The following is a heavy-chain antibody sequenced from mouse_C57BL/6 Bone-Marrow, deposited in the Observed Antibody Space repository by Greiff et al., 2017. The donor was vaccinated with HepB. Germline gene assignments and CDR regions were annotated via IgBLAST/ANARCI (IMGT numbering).Heavy chain of an antibody. J-gene: IGHJ4*01. CDR2: IYPGDGDT. CDR1: GYAFSSYW. V-gene: IGHV1-80*01. CDR3: ARLRFYYGAMDY. D-gene: IGHD2-1*01. Sequence: VQLQQSGAELVKPGASVKISCKASGYAFSSYWMNWVKQRPGKGLEWIGQIYPGDGDTNYNGKFKGKATLTADKSSSTAYMQLSSLTSEDSAVYFCARLRFYYGAMDYWGQGTSVTVSS.